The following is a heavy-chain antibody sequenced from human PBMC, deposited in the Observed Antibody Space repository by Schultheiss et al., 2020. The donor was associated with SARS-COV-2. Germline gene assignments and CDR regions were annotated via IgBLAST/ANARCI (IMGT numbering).Heavy chain of an antibody. Sequence: ASVKVSCKASGYTFTGYYMHWVRQAPGQGLEWMGWISPYNGNTFYAQKLQGRVIMTTDTSTSTAYMELRSLRSDDTAVYYCARGGGITIFGVAPINNYYYYYYVDVWGKGTPVTVSS. D-gene: IGHD3-3*01. J-gene: IGHJ6*03. CDR3: ARGGGITIFGVAPINNYYYYYYVDV. V-gene: IGHV1-18*04. CDR1: GYTFTGYY. CDR2: ISPYNGNT.